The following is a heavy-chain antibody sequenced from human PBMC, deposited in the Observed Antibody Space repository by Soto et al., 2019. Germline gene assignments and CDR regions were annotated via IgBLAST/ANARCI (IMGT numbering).Heavy chain of an antibody. J-gene: IGHJ5*02. CDR2: ISGSGGST. CDR3: AKDRGKLRFLGGISWFAP. V-gene: IGHV3-23*01. D-gene: IGHD3-3*01. Sequence: GGSLRLSCAASGFTFSSYAMSWVRQAPGKGLEWVSAISGSGGSTYYADSVKGRFTISRDNSKNTLYLQMNSLRAEDTAVYYCAKDRGKLRFLGGISWFAPWGQGTLVTVSS. CDR1: GFTFSSYA.